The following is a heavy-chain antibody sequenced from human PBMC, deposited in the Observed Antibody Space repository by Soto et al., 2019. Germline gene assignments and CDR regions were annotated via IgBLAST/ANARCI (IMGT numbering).Heavy chain of an antibody. V-gene: IGHV4-39*01. CDR2: FYYGGST. D-gene: IGHD6-13*01. J-gene: IGHJ5*02. CDR3: ARQRSSWLGWFDP. Sequence: QLQLQESGPGLVKPSETLSLTCTVSGGSIKSSTYYWGWIRQPPGKGLEWIGSFYYGGSTHYSPSLKSRVTISVDTSKKHFSLKLSSVTAADTAVYYCARQRSSWLGWFDPWGQGTLVTVSS. CDR1: GGSIKSSTYY.